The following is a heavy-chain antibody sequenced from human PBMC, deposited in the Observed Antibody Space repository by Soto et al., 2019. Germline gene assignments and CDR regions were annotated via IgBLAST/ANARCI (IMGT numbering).Heavy chain of an antibody. CDR1: GFTFSSYS. CDR2: ISSSSSYI. D-gene: IGHD3-22*01. J-gene: IGHJ5*02. CDR3: ARGLYYYDSSAYYSP. Sequence: EVQLVESGGGLVKPRGSLRLSCAASGFTFSSYSMNWVRQAPGKGLEWVSSISSSSSYIYYADSVKGRFTISRDNAKNSLFLQMNSLRAEDTAVYYCARGLYYYDSSAYYSPWGQGTLVTVSS. V-gene: IGHV3-21*01.